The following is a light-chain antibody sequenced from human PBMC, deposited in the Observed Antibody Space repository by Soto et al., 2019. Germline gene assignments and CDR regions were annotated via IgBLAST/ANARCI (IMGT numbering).Light chain of an antibody. V-gene: IGKV1-9*01. CDR2: AAS. CDR1: QGIHNA. CDR3: QQLNSYPDPLT. J-gene: IGKJ4*01. Sequence: DVQMTQSPSSLSASAGDRVTITCRASQGIHNAVAWYQQKPGRPPKLLIYAASTLQSGVPSRFSGSGSGTEFTLTISSLQPEDFATYYCQQLNSYPDPLTFGGGTKVEIK.